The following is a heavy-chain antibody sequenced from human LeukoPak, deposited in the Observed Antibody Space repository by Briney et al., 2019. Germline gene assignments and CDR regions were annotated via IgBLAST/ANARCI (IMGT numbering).Heavy chain of an antibody. J-gene: IGHJ4*02. CDR2: INPNSGGT. CDR1: GYTFTSYG. Sequence: GASVKVSCKASGYTFTSYGISWVRQAPGQGLEWMGWINPNSGGTNYAQKFQGRVTMTRDTSISTAYMELSRLRSDDTAVYYCARDPMTTVTYFDYWGQGTLVTVSS. D-gene: IGHD4-17*01. V-gene: IGHV1-2*02. CDR3: ARDPMTTVTYFDY.